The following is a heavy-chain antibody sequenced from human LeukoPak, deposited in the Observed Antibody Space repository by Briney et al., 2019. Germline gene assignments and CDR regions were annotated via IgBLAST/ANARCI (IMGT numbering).Heavy chain of an antibody. D-gene: IGHD3-3*02. Sequence: GGSLRLSCVASGFTFSTYWTSWVRQAPGKGLEWVADINQDGSDKYYVDSVKGRLTISRDNAKNSLYLQMNSLRVEDTAVYYCASDPFTISAYDAFNIWGQGTVVTVSS. CDR2: INQDGSDK. J-gene: IGHJ3*02. V-gene: IGHV3-7*01. CDR3: ASDPFTISAYDAFNI. CDR1: GFTFSTYW.